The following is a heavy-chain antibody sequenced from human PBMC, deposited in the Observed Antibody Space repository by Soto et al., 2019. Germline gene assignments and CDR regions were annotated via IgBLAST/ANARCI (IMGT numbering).Heavy chain of an antibody. V-gene: IGHV1-18*01. D-gene: IGHD5-18*01. J-gene: IGHJ4*02. CDR2: ISPYNGNT. CDR1: DKTFLSYG. Sequence: QVQLVQSGAEVKKPGASVKVSCKASDKTFLSYGISWVRQGPGQGLEWMGWISPYNGNTNYAQKLQGRVTMTTDTSTSTAYMELRSLRSDDTAVYYGATQIDTVMVFRDWGQGTLVTVSS. CDR3: ATQIDTVMVFRD.